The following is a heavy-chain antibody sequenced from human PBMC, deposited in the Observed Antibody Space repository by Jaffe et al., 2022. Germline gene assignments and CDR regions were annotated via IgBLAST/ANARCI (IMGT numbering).Heavy chain of an antibody. V-gene: IGHV5-51*03. J-gene: IGHJ3*02. CDR2: IYPGDSDT. CDR3: ARLRIVVVVAANTPDAFDI. CDR1: GYSFTSYW. Sequence: EVQLVQSGAEVKKPGESLKISCKGSGYSFTSYWIGWVRQMPGKGLEWMGIIYPGDSDTRYSPSFQGQVTISADKSISTAYLQWSSLKASDTAMYYCARLRIVVVVAANTPDAFDIWGQGTMVTVSS. D-gene: IGHD2-15*01.